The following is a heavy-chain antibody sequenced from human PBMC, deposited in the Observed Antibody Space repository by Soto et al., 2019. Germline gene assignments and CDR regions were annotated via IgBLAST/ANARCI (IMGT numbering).Heavy chain of an antibody. D-gene: IGHD6-19*01. Sequence: SETLSLTCTVSGGSISSGGYYWSWIRQHPGKGLEWIGYIYYSGSTYYNPALKSPVTISVDTSKNQFSLKLSSVTAADTAVYYWASIGELGIAVAGTPAGYFQHWGQGTLVTVSS. CDR1: GGSISSGGYY. CDR2: IYYSGST. V-gene: IGHV4-31*01. J-gene: IGHJ1*01. CDR3: ASIGELGIAVAGTPAGYFQH.